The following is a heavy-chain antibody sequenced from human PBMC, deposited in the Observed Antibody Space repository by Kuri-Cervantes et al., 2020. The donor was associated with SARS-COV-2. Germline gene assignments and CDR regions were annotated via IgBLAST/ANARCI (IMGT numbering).Heavy chain of an antibody. J-gene: IGHJ4*02. V-gene: IGHV3-23*03. D-gene: IGHD3-3*01. CDR2: IYSGGSST. CDR3: AKVAKYYDFWSGPSAAYYFDY. Sequence: GESLKISCAASGFTFSGYAMSWVRQAPGKGLEWVSVIYSGGSSTYYADSVKGRFTISRDNPKNTLYLQMNSLRAEDTAVYYCAKVAKYYDFWSGPSAAYYFDYWGQGTLVTVSS. CDR1: GFTFSGYA.